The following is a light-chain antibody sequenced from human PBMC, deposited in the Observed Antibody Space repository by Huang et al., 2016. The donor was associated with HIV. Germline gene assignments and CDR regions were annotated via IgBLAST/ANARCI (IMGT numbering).Light chain of an antibody. J-gene: IGKJ5*01. CDR1: PAIGTY. Sequence: IQLTQSPTSLSASVGDRVAIACRASPAIGTYLNWFQQKPGRAPKLLISGVSSLHTGVPSRFIGSGSGTEFTLTIRGLQFDDFATYFGQQSYSALITFGQGTRLEIK. CDR3: QQSYSALIT. V-gene: IGKV1-39*01. CDR2: GVS.